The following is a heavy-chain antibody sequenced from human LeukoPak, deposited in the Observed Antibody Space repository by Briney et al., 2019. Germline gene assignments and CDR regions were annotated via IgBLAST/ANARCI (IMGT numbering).Heavy chain of an antibody. D-gene: IGHD1-26*01. CDR2: ISGSGGST. J-gene: IGHJ4*02. CDR1: GFTFSSYE. Sequence: GGSLRLSCAASGFTFSSYEMIWVRQAPGKGLEWVSAISGSGGSTYYADSVKGRFTISRDNSKNTLYLQMNSLRAEDTAVYYCAKEYSGHFSPFPSYFDYWGQGTLVTVSS. CDR3: AKEYSGHFSPFPSYFDY. V-gene: IGHV3-23*01.